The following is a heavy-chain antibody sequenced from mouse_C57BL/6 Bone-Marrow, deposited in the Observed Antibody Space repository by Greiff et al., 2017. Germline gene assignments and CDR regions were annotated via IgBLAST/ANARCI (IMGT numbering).Heavy chain of an antibody. V-gene: IGHV1-59*01. CDR2: IDPSDSYT. D-gene: IGHD2-4*01. CDR3: ARYDYDPYYDAMDY. Sequence: QVQLQQPGAELVRPGTSVKLSCKASGYTFTSYWMHWVKQRPGQGLEWIGVIDPSDSYTNYNQKFKGKATFTVDTSSSTAYMQLSSLTSEDSAVYYCARYDYDPYYDAMDYWGQGTSVTVSS. CDR1: GYTFTSYW. J-gene: IGHJ4*01.